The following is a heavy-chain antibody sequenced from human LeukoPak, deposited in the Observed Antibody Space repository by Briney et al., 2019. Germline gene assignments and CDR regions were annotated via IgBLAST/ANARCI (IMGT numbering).Heavy chain of an antibody. CDR1: GGSISSYY. Sequence: SETLSLTCTVSGGSISSYYWTWIRQPPGKGLGLEWIGYIYYSGGTNYNPSLKSRVTISIDTSKNQVSLKLSSVTATDTAVYYCARLWDSSSSLDYWGQGTLVTVSS. CDR2: IYYSGGT. J-gene: IGHJ4*02. D-gene: IGHD6-6*01. CDR3: ARLWDSSSSLDY. V-gene: IGHV4-59*08.